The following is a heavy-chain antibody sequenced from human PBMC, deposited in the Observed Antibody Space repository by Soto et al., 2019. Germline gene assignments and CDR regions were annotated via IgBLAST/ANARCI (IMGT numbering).Heavy chain of an antibody. CDR2: IYYSGST. CDR1: GGSISSYY. Sequence: PSETLSLTCTVSGGSISSYYWSWIRQPPGKGLEWIGYIYYSGSTNYNPSLKSRVTISVDTSKNQFSLKLSSVTAADTAVYYCARHRVDYDFWSGPNNWFDPWGQGTLVTVSS. D-gene: IGHD3-3*01. CDR3: ARHRVDYDFWSGPNNWFDP. J-gene: IGHJ5*02. V-gene: IGHV4-59*01.